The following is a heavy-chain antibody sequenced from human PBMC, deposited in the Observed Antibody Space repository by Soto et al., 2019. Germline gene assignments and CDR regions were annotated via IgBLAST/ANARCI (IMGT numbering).Heavy chain of an antibody. J-gene: IGHJ4*02. Sequence: GGSLRLSCVASGFNFNFFAMSWVRRAPGKGLEWVSAISGSGSGTFYSDSVKGRFTISRDNPKNTLFLEMKSLRPEDAAVYYCAKDRIQDCTSSSCYRGGDYWGQGTLVTVSS. V-gene: IGHV3-23*01. CDR1: GFNFNFFA. D-gene: IGHD2-2*01. CDR3: AKDRIQDCTSSSCYRGGDY. CDR2: ISGSGSGT.